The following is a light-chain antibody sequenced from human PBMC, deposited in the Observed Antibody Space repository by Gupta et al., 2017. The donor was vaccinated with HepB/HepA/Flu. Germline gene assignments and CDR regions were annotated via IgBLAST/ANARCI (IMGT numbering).Light chain of an antibody. V-gene: IGLV1-44*01. CDR2: TNN. J-gene: IGLJ2*01. CDR1: SSNIGSHS. Sequence: QPVLTQPPSASGTPGQRVTISCSGGSSNIGSHSVDWYQQLPGAAPKLLIYTNNQRPSGVPDRFSGSKSGTSASLAISGLQSEDEADYYCAALDDGLNGVLFGRGTKLTVL. CDR3: AALDDGLNGVL.